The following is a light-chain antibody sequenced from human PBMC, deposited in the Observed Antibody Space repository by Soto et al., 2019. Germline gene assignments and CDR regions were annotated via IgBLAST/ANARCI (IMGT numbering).Light chain of an antibody. J-gene: IGKJ1*01. CDR2: GAS. CDR1: QSVGSS. Sequence: EIVMTQSPATLSVSPGERATLSCRASQSVGSSLAWYQQRPGQAPRLLIYGASSRATGIPDRFSGSGSGTDFTLTISRLEPDDFATYYCQHYNSYSEAFGQGTKVDIK. V-gene: IGKV3D-15*01. CDR3: QHYNSYSEA.